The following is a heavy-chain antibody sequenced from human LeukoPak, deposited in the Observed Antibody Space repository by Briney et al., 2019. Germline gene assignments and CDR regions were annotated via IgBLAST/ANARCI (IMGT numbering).Heavy chain of an antibody. J-gene: IGHJ4*02. D-gene: IGHD3-10*01. Sequence: GGSLRLSCAASGFTFSSYAMSWVRQAPGKGLEWVSAISGSGGSTYYADSVKGRFTISRDNSKNTLYLQMNSLRAEDTAVYYCAKESGYYGSGSYYSAGFFDYWGQGTLATVSS. CDR2: ISGSGGST. CDR1: GFTFSSYA. V-gene: IGHV3-23*01. CDR3: AKESGYYGSGSYYSAGFFDY.